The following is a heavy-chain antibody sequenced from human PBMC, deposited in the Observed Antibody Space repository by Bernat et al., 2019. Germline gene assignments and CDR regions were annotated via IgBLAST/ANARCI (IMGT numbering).Heavy chain of an antibody. CDR3: AKNIVVVPAAMGDGMDV. Sequence: EVQLLESGGGLVQPGGSLRLSCAASGFTFSSYAMSWVRQAPGKWLEWVSAISGSGGSTYYADSVEGRFTISRDNSKNTLYLQMNSLRAKDTAVYYCAKNIVVVPAAMGDGMDVWGQGTTVTVSS. J-gene: IGHJ6*02. CDR2: ISGSGGST. D-gene: IGHD2-2*01. CDR1: GFTFSSYA. V-gene: IGHV3-23*01.